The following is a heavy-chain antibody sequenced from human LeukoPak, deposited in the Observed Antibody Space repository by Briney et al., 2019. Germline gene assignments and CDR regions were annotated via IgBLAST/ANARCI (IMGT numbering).Heavy chain of an antibody. D-gene: IGHD4-17*01. CDR3: ARGLTTVTTFDY. J-gene: IGHJ4*02. CDR1: GFTFSSYA. CDR2: ISAGGGST. V-gene: IGHV3-23*01. Sequence: GGSLRLSCAASGFTFSSYAMTWVRQAPGKGLEWVSTISAGGGSTYYADSVKGRFTISRDNAKNSLYLQMNSLRAEDTAVYYCARGLTTVTTFDYWGQGTLVTVSS.